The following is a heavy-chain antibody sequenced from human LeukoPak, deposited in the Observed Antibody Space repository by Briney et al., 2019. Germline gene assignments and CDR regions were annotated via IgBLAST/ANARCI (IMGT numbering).Heavy chain of an antibody. J-gene: IGHJ6*03. CDR2: INPNSGGT. CDR3: AGNGLQWGTARPGYYYYMDV. V-gene: IGHV1-2*02. Sequence: GASVTVSCKASGYTFTGYYMHWVRQAPGQGLEWMGWINPNSGGTNYAQKFQGRVTMTRDTSISTAYMELSRLRSDDTAVYYCAGNGLQWGTARPGYYYYMDVWGKGTTVTVSS. D-gene: IGHD6-6*01. CDR1: GYTFTGYY.